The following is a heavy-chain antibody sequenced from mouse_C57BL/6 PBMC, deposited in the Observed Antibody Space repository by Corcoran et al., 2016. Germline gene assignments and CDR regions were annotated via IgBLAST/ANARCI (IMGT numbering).Heavy chain of an antibody. CDR2: INTYSGVP. Sequence: QIQLVQSGPGLKKPGETVKISCKASGYTFTTYGMSWVKQAPGKGLKWMGWINTYSGVPTYADDFKGRFAFSLETSASTAYLQINNLKNEDTATYFCARGLVAHGNAMDYWGQGTSVTVSS. CDR1: GYTFTTYG. CDR3: ARGLVAHGNAMDY. V-gene: IGHV9-3*01. D-gene: IGHD1-1*01. J-gene: IGHJ4*01.